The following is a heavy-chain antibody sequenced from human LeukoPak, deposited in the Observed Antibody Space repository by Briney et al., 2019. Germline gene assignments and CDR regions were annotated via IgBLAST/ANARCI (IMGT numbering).Heavy chain of an antibody. Sequence: VGSLRLSRAASGFTFSDDYMSWIRQAPSRGLEWVSYISSSGSHIYYADSVKGRFTISRDNDKNSLYLQMNSLRVEDTAVYYCARDYKYAFDNWGQGTLVTVSS. D-gene: IGHD5-24*01. J-gene: IGHJ4*02. V-gene: IGHV3-11*04. CDR1: GFTFSDDY. CDR2: ISSSGSHI. CDR3: ARDYKYAFDN.